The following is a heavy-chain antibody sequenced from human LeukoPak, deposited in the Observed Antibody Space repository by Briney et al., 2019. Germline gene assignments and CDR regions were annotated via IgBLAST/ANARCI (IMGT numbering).Heavy chain of an antibody. V-gene: IGHV3-7*01. Sequence: GGSLRLSCAASESTFSSYGMHWVRQAPGKGLEWVANIKQDGSEKYYVDSVKGRFTISRDNAKNSLYLQMNGLRAEDTAVYYCARDQVTMVRGVKYYYYYYGTDVWGQGTTVTVSS. CDR2: IKQDGSEK. D-gene: IGHD3-10*01. CDR3: ARDQVTMVRGVKYYYYYYGTDV. J-gene: IGHJ6*02. CDR1: ESTFSSYG.